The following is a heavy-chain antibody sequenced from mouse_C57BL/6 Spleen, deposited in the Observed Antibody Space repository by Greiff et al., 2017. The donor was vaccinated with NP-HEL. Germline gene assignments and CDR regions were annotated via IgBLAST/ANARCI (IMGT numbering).Heavy chain of an antibody. Sequence: EVKLMESGGGLVQPGGSLSLSCAASGFTFTDYYMSWVRQPPGKALAWLGFIRNKANGYTTEYSASVKGRFTISRDNSQSILYLQMNALRAEDSATYYCARFGDYGGGHWGQGTSVTVSS. V-gene: IGHV7-3*01. CDR2: IRNKANGYTT. CDR3: ARFGDYGGGH. CDR1: GFTFTDYY. D-gene: IGHD2-4*01. J-gene: IGHJ4*01.